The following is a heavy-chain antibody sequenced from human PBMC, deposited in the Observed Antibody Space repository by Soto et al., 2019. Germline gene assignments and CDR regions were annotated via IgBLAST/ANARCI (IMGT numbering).Heavy chain of an antibody. Sequence: QVQLVESGGGVVQPGRSLRLSCAASGFTFSSYGMHWVRQAPGKGLEWVAVIWYDGSNKYYADSVKGRFTISRDNSKNTLYLQMNSLRAEDTAVYYCAGLLAAAGIEPWGQGTLVTVSS. J-gene: IGHJ5*02. CDR2: IWYDGSNK. D-gene: IGHD6-13*01. CDR1: GFTFSSYG. V-gene: IGHV3-33*01. CDR3: AGLLAAAGIEP.